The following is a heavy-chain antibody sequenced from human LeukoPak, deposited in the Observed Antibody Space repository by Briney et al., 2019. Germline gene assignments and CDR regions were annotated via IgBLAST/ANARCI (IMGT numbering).Heavy chain of an antibody. CDR3: AKAKKRRIQLWLSHFDY. Sequence: GGSLRLSCAASGFTFSNYGMHWVRQAPGKGLEWVAVISYDGSNKYYADSVKGRFTISRDNSKNTLYLQMNSLRAEDTAVYYCAKAKKRRIQLWLSHFDYWGQGTLVTVSS. J-gene: IGHJ4*02. CDR2: ISYDGSNK. CDR1: GFTFSNYG. D-gene: IGHD5-18*01. V-gene: IGHV3-30*18.